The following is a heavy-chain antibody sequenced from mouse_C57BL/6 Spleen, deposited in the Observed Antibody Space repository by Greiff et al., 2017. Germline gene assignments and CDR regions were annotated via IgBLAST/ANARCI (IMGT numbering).Heavy chain of an antibody. CDR3: ERGGYFDT. V-gene: IGHV1-69*01. CDR1: GYTFTSYW. J-gene: IGHJ1*03. CDR2: IDPSDSYT. Sequence: QVQLQQPGAELVMPGASVKLSCKASGYTFTSYWMHWVKQRPGQGLEWIGEIDPSDSYTNYNQKFKGKSTLTVDKSSSTAYMQLSSLTSEDSAVYYWERGGYFDTWGKGTPATASS.